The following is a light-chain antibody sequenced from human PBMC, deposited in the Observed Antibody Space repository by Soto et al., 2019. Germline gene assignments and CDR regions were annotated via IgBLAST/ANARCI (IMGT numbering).Light chain of an antibody. J-gene: IGLJ3*02. CDR3: TSCTNSYTWV. V-gene: IGLV2-14*01. CDR2: EVS. CDR1: SSDVGSYNY. Sequence: QSALTQPASVSGSPGQSITISCTGTSSDVGSYNYVSWFQQHPGKVPKLMIYEVSHRPSGVSDRFSGSKSGSTASLTISGLQAEDEADYYCTSCTNSYTWVFGGGTKLTVL.